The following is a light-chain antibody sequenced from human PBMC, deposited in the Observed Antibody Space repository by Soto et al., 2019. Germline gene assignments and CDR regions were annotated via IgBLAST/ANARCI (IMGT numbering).Light chain of an antibody. V-gene: IGKV3-20*01. Sequence: EIVMTQSPATLSVSPGERATLSFRASQSVSSYLAWYQQKPGQAPRLLIYGASSRATGIPDRFSGSGSGTDFTLTISRMEPEDFAVYYCQQFSSTPSWTFGQGTKVDIK. J-gene: IGKJ1*01. CDR1: QSVSSY. CDR2: GAS. CDR3: QQFSSTPSWT.